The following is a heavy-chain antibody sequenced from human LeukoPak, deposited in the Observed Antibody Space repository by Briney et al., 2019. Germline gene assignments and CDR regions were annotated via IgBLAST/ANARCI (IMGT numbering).Heavy chain of an antibody. J-gene: IGHJ4*02. Sequence: GGSLRLSCAASGFTFSSYWMSWVRQAPGKGLEWVANIKQDGSEKYYVDSVKGRFTISRDNSKNTLYLQMNSLRAEDTAVYYCAKDVGYSRGNYFDYWGQGTLVTVSS. CDR3: AKDVGYSRGNYFDY. D-gene: IGHD6-13*01. CDR1: GFTFSSYW. CDR2: IKQDGSEK. V-gene: IGHV3-7*03.